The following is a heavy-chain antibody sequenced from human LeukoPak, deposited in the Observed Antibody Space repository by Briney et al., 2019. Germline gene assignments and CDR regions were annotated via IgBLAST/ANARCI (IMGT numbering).Heavy chain of an antibody. V-gene: IGHV4-39*02. CDR3: ARVKNDYGDYNWFDP. Sequence: SETLSLTCTVSGGSIGSSGYYWGWIRQPPGKGLEWIGSIYSSGSTYYNASLQSRVTISIETSKNQISLRLNSVTAADTAVYYCARVKNDYGDYNWFDPWGQGTLVTVSS. CDR2: IYSSGST. CDR1: GGSIGSSGYY. J-gene: IGHJ5*02. D-gene: IGHD4-17*01.